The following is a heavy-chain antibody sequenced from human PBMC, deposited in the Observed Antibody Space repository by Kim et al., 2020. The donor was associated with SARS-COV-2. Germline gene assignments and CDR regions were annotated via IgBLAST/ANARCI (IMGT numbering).Heavy chain of an antibody. CDR3: ARELWPSPGDA. CDR1: GFTFRSYW. Sequence: GGSLRLSCSASGFTFRSYWMHWVRQAPGKGLVWVSRINSDESSRSYADSVKGRFTISRDNAKNTLYLQMNSLRAEDTAVYYCARELWPSPGDAWGQGTLVTVSS. CDR2: INSDESSR. V-gene: IGHV3-74*01. J-gene: IGHJ5*02. D-gene: IGHD2-2*01.